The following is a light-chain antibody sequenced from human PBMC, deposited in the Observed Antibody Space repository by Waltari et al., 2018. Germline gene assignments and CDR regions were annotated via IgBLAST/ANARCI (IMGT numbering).Light chain of an antibody. V-gene: IGKV3-11*01. CDR3: QQRSNWPYT. CDR1: QSVSSY. J-gene: IGKJ2*01. CDR2: DAS. Sequence: EIVFTQSPATMSLSTGERATLSCRASQSVSSYLAWYQQKPGQAPRLLIYDASNRATGIPARFSGSWSGTDFTLTISSLEPEDFAVYYCQQRSNWPYTFSQGTKLEIK.